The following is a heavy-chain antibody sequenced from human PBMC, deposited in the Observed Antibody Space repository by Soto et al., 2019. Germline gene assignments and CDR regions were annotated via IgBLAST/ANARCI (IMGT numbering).Heavy chain of an antibody. J-gene: IGHJ5*02. D-gene: IGHD6-19*01. Sequence: EVQLVESGGGLVQPGGSLRLSCAASGFTFSSYSMKWVSYIRSSGETIYYVDSVKGRFTISRDNAKNSLHLQMNSLRDGDTAGYYCAAVGGNHWGQGTLVTVSS. CDR3: AAVGGNH. CDR1: GFTFSSYS. CDR2: IRSSGETI. V-gene: IGHV3-48*02.